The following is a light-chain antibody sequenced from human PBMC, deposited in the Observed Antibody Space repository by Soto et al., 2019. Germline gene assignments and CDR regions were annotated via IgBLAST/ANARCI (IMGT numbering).Light chain of an antibody. J-gene: IGLJ7*01. CDR2: IND. V-gene: IGLV1-44*01. CDR3: ATWDDSLNAAV. Sequence: QSVLTQPPSVSAAPGQNISISCSGSLSNVARADVSWYQHIPGTAPKLLIYINDQRPSGVPARFSGSTSGTSASLAISGLQSDDEAHYYCATWDDSLNAAVFGGGTQLTVL. CDR1: LSNVARAD.